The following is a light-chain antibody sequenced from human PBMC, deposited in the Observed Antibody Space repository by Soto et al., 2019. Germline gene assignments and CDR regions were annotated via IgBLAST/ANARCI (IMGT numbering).Light chain of an antibody. CDR2: DTS. CDR1: QSVSSSY. J-gene: IGKJ1*01. V-gene: IGKV3-20*01. Sequence: EIVLTQSPGTLSLSRGERATLSCSASQSVSSSYLAWYQQKPGQAPRLLIYDTSSRATGIPDRFSGSKSGTDFTLTISRLEPEDFAVYYCQQYGNSPTFGQGTKVEIK. CDR3: QQYGNSPT.